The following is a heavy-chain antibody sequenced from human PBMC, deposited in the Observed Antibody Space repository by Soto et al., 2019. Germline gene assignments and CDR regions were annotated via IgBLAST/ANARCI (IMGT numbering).Heavy chain of an antibody. CDR1: GYTLTELS. J-gene: IGHJ6*02. CDR3: ATDPCHGGSCYHDYYYYGMDV. D-gene: IGHD2-15*01. Sequence: GASVKVSCKVSGYTLTELSMHWVRQAPGKGLEWMGGFDPEDGETIYAQKFQGRVTMTEDTSTDTAYMELSSLRSEDTAVYYCATDPCHGGSCYHDYYYYGMDVWGQGTTVTVSS. CDR2: FDPEDGET. V-gene: IGHV1-24*01.